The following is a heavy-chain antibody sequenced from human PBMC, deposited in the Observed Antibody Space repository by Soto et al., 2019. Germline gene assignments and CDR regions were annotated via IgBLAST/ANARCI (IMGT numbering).Heavy chain of an antibody. CDR1: GFTFSDHA. CDR2: ISGGGSGA. J-gene: IGHJ4*02. Sequence: EVQLLESGGGLVQPGGSLRLSCTASGFTFSDHAMTWVRQAPGKGLEWLSGISGGGSGAYYADSGKGRFTVSRANSNNTLFLQMDILRVEDTAVYYCAIDLWWYTHWGQGTLVTVSS. V-gene: IGHV3-23*01. CDR3: AIDLWWYTH. D-gene: IGHD2-15*01.